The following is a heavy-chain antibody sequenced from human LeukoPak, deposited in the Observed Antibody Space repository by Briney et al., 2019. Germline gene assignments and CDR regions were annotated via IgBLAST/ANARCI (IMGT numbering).Heavy chain of an antibody. CDR1: GGSISSYY. CDR3: AXVXSGFVVAATGWFDY. V-gene: IGHV4-59*01. CDR2: IYYSGST. D-gene: IGHD2-15*01. Sequence: SETLSLTCTVSGGSISSYYWSWIRQPPGKGLEWIGYIYYSGSTNYNPSLKSRVTISVDTSKNQFSLKLSSVTAADTAVYYCAXVXSGFVVAATGWFDYWGQGTLVTVSS. J-gene: IGHJ4*02.